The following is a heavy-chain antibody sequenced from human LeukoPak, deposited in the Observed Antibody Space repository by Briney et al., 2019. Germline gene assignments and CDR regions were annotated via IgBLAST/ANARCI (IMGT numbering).Heavy chain of an antibody. V-gene: IGHV3-48*04. CDR1: GYTFRSYG. J-gene: IGHJ6*04. D-gene: IGHD3-10*02. CDR3: AELGITMIGGV. Sequence: PGGSLRLSCAAPGYTFRSYGMSWVRQAPGKGLEWVSYISSSGSTIYYADSVKGRFTISRDNAKNSLYLQMNSLRAEDTAVYYCAELGITMIGGVWGKGTTVTISS. CDR2: ISSSGSTI.